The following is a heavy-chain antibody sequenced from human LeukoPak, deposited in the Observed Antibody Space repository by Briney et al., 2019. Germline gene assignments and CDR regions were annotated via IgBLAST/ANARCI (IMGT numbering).Heavy chain of an antibody. CDR1: GYTFTGYY. CDR3: ARAIAAAGTFFFF. D-gene: IGHD6-13*01. Sequence: GASVKVSCKASGYTFTGYYMHWVRQAPGQGLEWMGWINPNSGGTNYAQKFQGRVTMTRDTSISTAYMELSRLRSDDTAVYYCARAIAAAGTFFFFWGQGTLVTVSS. J-gene: IGHJ4*02. V-gene: IGHV1-2*02. CDR2: INPNSGGT.